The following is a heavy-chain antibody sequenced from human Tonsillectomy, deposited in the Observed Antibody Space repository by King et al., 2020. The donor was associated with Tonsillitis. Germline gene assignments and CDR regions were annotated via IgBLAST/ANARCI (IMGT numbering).Heavy chain of an antibody. J-gene: IGHJ4*02. CDR3: AKVLFTFRSGSYFCVDY. CDR2: ISYDGSNK. V-gene: IGHV3-30*18. Sequence: VQLVESGGGVVQPGRSLRLSCAASGFTFSSYGMHWVRQAPGKGLEWVAVISYDGSNKYYADSVKGRFTISRDNSKNTLYLQMNSLRAEDTAVYYCAKVLFTFRSGSYFCVDYWGQGTLVTVSS. CDR1: GFTFSSYG. D-gene: IGHD1-26*01.